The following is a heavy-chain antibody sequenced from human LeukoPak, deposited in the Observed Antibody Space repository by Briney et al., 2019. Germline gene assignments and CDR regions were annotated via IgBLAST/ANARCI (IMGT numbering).Heavy chain of an antibody. CDR3: ARVSEGYGLYYFDY. J-gene: IGHJ4*02. Sequence: SVKVSCKASGGTFSSYAISWVRQAPGQGLEWMGGVIPIFGTANYAQKFQGRVTITADKSTSTAYMELSSLRSEDTAVYYCARVSEGYGLYYFDYWGQGTLVTVSS. CDR2: VIPIFGTA. D-gene: IGHD5-18*01. CDR1: GGTFSSYA. V-gene: IGHV1-69*06.